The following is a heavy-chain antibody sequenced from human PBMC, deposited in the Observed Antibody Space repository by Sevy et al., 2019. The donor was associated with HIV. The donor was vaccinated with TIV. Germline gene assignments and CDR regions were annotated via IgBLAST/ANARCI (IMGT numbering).Heavy chain of an antibody. CDR3: ARACAAAGGKSGPIDAFDI. J-gene: IGHJ3*02. V-gene: IGHV3-13*01. CDR1: GFTFSTYD. D-gene: IGHD6-13*01. CDR2: IVTLTDT. Sequence: GGSLRLSCVASGFTFSTYDMHWVRQVTGKGLEWVSGIVTLTDTYYPDSVKGRFIISRENAKNSLYLQMNSLRAGDTAVYYCARACAAAGGKSGPIDAFDIWGQGTLVTVSS.